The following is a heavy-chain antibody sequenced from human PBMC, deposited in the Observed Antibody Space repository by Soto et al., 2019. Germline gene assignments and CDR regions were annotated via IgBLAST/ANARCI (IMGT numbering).Heavy chain of an antibody. CDR3: ATSNWLDP. J-gene: IGHJ5*02. V-gene: IGHV4-39*01. Sequence: SETLSLTCTVSGGSISTSGYFWGWIRQPPGKGLEWIGTIYYSGSTYYNPSLKSRVTISVDTSKNQFSLKLSSVTAADTAVYYCATSNWLDPWGQGTLVTVSS. CDR2: IYYSGST. CDR1: GGSISTSGYF. D-gene: IGHD4-4*01.